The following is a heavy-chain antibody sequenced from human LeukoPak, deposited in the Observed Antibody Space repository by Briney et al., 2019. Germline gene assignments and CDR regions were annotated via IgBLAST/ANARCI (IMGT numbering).Heavy chain of an antibody. CDR3: AKDGGEYYDSSGYSFDY. V-gene: IGHV3-21*01. CDR2: ISRRSRHV. D-gene: IGHD3-22*01. Sequence: GRSLRLSCTASGFTFNDYSMNWVRQAPGKGLERVSSISRRSRHVYYAGSVKGRFTISRDDAKNSLYLQMNSLRAEDTAVYYCAKDGGEYYDSSGYSFDYWGQGTLVTVSS. CDR1: GFTFNDYS. J-gene: IGHJ4*02.